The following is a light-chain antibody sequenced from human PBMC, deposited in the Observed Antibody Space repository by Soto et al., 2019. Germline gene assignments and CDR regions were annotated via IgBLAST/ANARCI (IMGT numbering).Light chain of an antibody. CDR3: SSFTSSNTWV. V-gene: IGLV2-18*02. CDR2: EVS. J-gene: IGLJ3*02. CDR1: SSDVGSYNR. Sequence: QSALTQPPSVSGSPGQSVTISCTGTSSDVGSYNRVSWYQQPPGTAPKLIIYEVSNRPSGVPDRFFGSKSGNTASLTISGFQAEDEADYYCSSFTSSNTWVFAGGTQLTVL.